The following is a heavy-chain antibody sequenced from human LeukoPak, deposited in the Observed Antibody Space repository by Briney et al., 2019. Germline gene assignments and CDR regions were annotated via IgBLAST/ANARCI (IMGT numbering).Heavy chain of an antibody. CDR1: GGSISSHY. V-gene: IGHV4-59*11. Sequence: SETLSLTCTVSGGSISSHYWSWFRQPPGKGLEWIGYIYYSGSTNYNPSLKSRVTISVDTSKNQFSLKLSSVTAADTAVYYCARVNYYDSSGFDYWGQGTLVTVSS. CDR3: ARVNYYDSSGFDY. J-gene: IGHJ4*02. D-gene: IGHD3-22*01. CDR2: IYYSGST.